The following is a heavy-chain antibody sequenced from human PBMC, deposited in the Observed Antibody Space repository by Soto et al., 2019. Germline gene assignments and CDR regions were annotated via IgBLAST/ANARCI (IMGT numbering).Heavy chain of an antibody. Sequence: QPGGSLRLSCAGSGFTFINTGMSWVRQAPGRGLEWVSAITGNGDTTYYADSVKGRFTISRDNSKSTLYLQMNSLRAEDTAVYYCAKIDGYFDYWGQGTLVTVSS. J-gene: IGHJ4*02. CDR2: ITGNGDTT. CDR1: GFTFINTG. V-gene: IGHV3-23*01. CDR3: AKIDGYFDY. D-gene: IGHD3-22*01.